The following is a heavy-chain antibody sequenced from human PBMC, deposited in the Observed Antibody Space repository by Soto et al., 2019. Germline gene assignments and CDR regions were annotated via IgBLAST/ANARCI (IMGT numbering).Heavy chain of an antibody. D-gene: IGHD3-9*01. V-gene: IGHV3-30*18. Sequence: GGSLRLSCAASGFTFSSYGMHWVRQAPGKGLEWVAVISYDGSNKYYADSVKGRFTISRDNSKNTLYLQMNSLRAEDTAVYYCAKDPTGSNDYWGQGTLVTAPQ. CDR2: ISYDGSNK. CDR3: AKDPTGSNDY. CDR1: GFTFSSYG. J-gene: IGHJ4*02.